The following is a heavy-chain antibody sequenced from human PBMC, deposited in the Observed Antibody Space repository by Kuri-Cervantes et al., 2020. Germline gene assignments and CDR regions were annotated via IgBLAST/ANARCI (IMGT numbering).Heavy chain of an antibody. V-gene: IGHV4-61*01. D-gene: IGHD5-18*01. CDR3: ARVVTPYYYYGMDV. Sequence: LRLSCTVSGGSVSSGSYYWSWIRQPPGKGLEWIGYIYYSGSTNYNPSLKSRVTISVDTSKNQFSLKLSSVTAADTAVCYCARVVTPYYYYGMDVWGQGTTVTVSS. J-gene: IGHJ6*02. CDR2: IYYSGST. CDR1: GGSVSSGSYY.